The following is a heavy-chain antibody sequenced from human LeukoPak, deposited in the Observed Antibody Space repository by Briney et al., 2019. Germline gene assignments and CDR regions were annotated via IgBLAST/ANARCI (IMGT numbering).Heavy chain of an antibody. CDR3: AREGTYYDSSGYYVLFDY. CDR1: GFTFSSYS. J-gene: IGHJ4*02. Sequence: PGGSLRLSCAASGFTFSSYSMNWVRQAPGKGLEWVSSISSSSYIYYADSVKGRFTISRDNAKNSLYLQMNSLRAEDTAVYYCAREGTYYDSSGYYVLFDYWGQGTLVTVSS. V-gene: IGHV3-21*01. D-gene: IGHD3-22*01. CDR2: ISSSSYI.